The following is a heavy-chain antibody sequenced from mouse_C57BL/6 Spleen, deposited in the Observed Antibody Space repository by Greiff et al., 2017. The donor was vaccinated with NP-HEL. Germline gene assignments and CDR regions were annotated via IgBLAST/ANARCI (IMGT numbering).Heavy chain of an antibody. Sequence: QVQLQQSGAELVRPGTSVKVSCKASGYAFTNYLIEWVKQRPGQGLEWIGVINPGSGGTNYNEKFKGKATLTADKSSSTAYMQLSSLTSEDSAVYFCAVYYGNYAWFAYWGPVTLVTVSA. V-gene: IGHV1-54*01. D-gene: IGHD2-1*01. CDR3: AVYYGNYAWFAY. CDR2: INPGSGGT. J-gene: IGHJ3*01. CDR1: GYAFTNYL.